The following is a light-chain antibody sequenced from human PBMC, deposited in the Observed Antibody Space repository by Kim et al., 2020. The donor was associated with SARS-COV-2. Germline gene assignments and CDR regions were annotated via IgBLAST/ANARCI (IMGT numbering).Light chain of an antibody. CDR3: QAWDNNAAV. J-gene: IGLJ3*02. CDR2: QHT. CDR1: NLGDKY. V-gene: IGLV3-1*01. Sequence: SVSPGQTVTITCSGSNLGDKYADWYQKKAGQPPVLVIYQHTKRPSGISQRFSGSSSGNTATLTISRAQTMDEADYYCQAWDNNAAVFGGGTQLTVL.